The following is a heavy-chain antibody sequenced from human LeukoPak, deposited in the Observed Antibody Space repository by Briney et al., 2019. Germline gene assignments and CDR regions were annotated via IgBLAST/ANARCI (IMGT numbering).Heavy chain of an antibody. CDR3: ARRWAPNWYFDL. CDR2: IYTNGST. D-gene: IGHD3-16*01. Sequence: SETLSLTCTVSGGSISSYYWSWIRQPAGKGLEWIGYIYTNGSTNYNPSLKSRVAITIDMSKNELSLKLNSMAAADTAVYYCARRWAPNWYFDLWGRGTLVTVAS. V-gene: IGHV4-4*09. CDR1: GGSISSYY. J-gene: IGHJ2*01.